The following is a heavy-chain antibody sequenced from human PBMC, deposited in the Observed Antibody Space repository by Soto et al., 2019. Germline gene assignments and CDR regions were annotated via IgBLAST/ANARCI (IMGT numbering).Heavy chain of an antibody. CDR1: GGPISSGGYY. CDR3: ARDWGVGGAFDI. J-gene: IGHJ3*02. CDR2: IYYSGST. V-gene: IGHV4-31*03. Sequence: QVQLQESGPGLVKPSQTLSLTCTVSGGPISSGGYYWSWIRQHPGKGLEWIGYIYYSGSTYYNPSLKSRVTISVDTSKNQFSLKLSSVTAADTAVYYCARDWGVGGAFDIWGQGTMVTVSS. D-gene: IGHD3-16*01.